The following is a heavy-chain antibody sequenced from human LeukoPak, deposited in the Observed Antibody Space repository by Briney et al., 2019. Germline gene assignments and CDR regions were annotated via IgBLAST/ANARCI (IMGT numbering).Heavy chain of an antibody. CDR1: GYSISSGYH. Sequence: SETLSLTCTVSGYSISSGYHCTWIRQTPGKRLEWIGSVHHTGKTYYNPSLNSRVTISVDTSQIQFSLKLASVTAADTALYYCARGRLDGSYYFDYWGQGALVTVSS. CDR2: VHHTGKT. D-gene: IGHD2-15*01. J-gene: IGHJ4*02. CDR3: ARGRLDGSYYFDY. V-gene: IGHV4-38-2*02.